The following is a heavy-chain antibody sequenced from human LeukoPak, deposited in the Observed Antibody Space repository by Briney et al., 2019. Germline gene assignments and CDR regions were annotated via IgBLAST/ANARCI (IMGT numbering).Heavy chain of an antibody. J-gene: IGHJ4*02. CDR1: GFTFSSYG. CDR3: ARDSGYSNYVDY. V-gene: IGHV3-33*01. Sequence: GGSLRLSCAASGFTFSSYGMHWVRQAPGKGLEWVAVIWYDGSNKYYADSVKGRSTISRDNSKNTLYLQMNSLRAEDTAVYYCARDSGYSNYVDYWGQGTLVTVSS. CDR2: IWYDGSNK. D-gene: IGHD4-11*01.